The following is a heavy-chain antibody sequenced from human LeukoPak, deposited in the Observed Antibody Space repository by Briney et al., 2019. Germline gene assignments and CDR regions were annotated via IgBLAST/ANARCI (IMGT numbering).Heavy chain of an antibody. CDR3: VIAYS. J-gene: IGHJ4*02. Sequence: GGSLTLSCSASGFTLGGYAMHWVRQAPGKGLEDVSAISSEGGSTYYADSVKGRFTISRDNSKDTLYLQMSSLRAEDTAVYYCVIAYSWGQGTLVTVS. D-gene: IGHD1-26*01. V-gene: IGHV3-64D*06. CDR1: GFTLGGYA. CDR2: ISSEGGST.